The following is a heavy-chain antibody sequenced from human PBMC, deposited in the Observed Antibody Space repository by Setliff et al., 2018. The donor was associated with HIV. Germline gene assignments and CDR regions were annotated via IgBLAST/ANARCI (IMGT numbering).Heavy chain of an antibody. V-gene: IGHV1-3*03. CDR1: GYTFTNYD. CDR2: INAGNGNT. D-gene: IGHD3-22*01. J-gene: IGHJ6*03. Sequence: ASVKVSCKGSGYTFTNYDISWVRQAPGQGLEWMGWINAGNGNTKYSQKFQGRVTITRDTSATTAYMELSSLRSEDMAVYYCARSPMRTGYYYYYMDVWGKGTTVTSP. CDR3: ARSPMRTGYYYYYMDV.